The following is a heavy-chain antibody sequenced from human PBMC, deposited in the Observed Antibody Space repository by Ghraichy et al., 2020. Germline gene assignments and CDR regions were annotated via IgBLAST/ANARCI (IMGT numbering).Heavy chain of an antibody. CDR3: AREGSSSEWPALYYYYGMDV. V-gene: IGHV4-59*01. CDR2: IYYSGST. Sequence: SETLSLTCTVSGGSISSYYWSWIRQPPGKGLEWIGYIYYSGSTNYNPSLKSRVTISVDTSKNQFSLKLSSVTAADTAVYYCAREGSSSEWPALYYYYGMDVWGQGTTVTVSS. D-gene: IGHD6-13*01. J-gene: IGHJ6*02. CDR1: GGSISSYY.